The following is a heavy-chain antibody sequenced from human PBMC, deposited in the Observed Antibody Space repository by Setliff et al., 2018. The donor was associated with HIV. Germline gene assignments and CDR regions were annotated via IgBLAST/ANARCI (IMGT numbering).Heavy chain of an antibody. V-gene: IGHV1-69-2*01. CDR1: GYTFIDYN. J-gene: IGHJ5*02. CDR2: VDPEDGET. D-gene: IGHD2-15*01. CDR3: ATDACTIDACYSSGGP. Sequence: ASVKVSCKASGYTFIDYNIHWVQQAPGKGLEWMGRVDPEDGETIYAEKIRGRVTITADTSTDTAYLKLSSLRSEDTAVYYCATDACTIDACYSSGGPWGQGTLVTVSS.